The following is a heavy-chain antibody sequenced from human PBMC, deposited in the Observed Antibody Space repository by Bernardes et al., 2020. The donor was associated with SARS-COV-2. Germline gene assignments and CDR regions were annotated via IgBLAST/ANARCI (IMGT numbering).Heavy chain of an antibody. D-gene: IGHD3-22*01. CDR2: IHYSGST. CDR3: ARDKGSGYYMFDY. Sequence: SETLSLTCTVSGGSVNSGRYYWSWIRQHPGKGLEWIGYIHYSGSTDYNPSLKSRVIISVDTSKNQFSLKLSSVTAADTAVYYCARDKGSGYYMFDYWGQGT. J-gene: IGHJ4*02. CDR1: GGSVNSGRYY. V-gene: IGHV4-31*03.